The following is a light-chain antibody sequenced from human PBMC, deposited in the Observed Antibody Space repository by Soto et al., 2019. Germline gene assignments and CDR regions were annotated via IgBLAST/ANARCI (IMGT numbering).Light chain of an antibody. J-gene: IGKJ4*01. V-gene: IGKV1-9*01. CDR3: QQLDSYPLT. CDR1: QGIDSY. Sequence: IQLTQSPSSLFASVGDRVTITCRASQGIDSYFAWYQQKPGKAPKLLIYATSTLQSWVPSRFSGSGSGTDFTLTISSLQPEDFATYYCQQLDSYPLTFGGGTKVEI. CDR2: ATS.